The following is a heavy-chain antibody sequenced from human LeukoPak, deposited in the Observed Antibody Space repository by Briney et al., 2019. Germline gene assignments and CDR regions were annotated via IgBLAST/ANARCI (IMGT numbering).Heavy chain of an antibody. J-gene: IGHJ1*01. Sequence: GGSLRLSCVASGFTFRRYWMTWVRQTPGKKPEWVANIKEDGSEKYYDDSVRGRFTISRDNAKNTLYLDMNSLRVEDTAVFYCAADQDHGYFRQWGQGSLVIVSS. CDR3: AADQDHGYFRQ. D-gene: IGHD3-22*01. V-gene: IGHV3-7*01. CDR1: GFTFRRYW. CDR2: IKEDGSEK.